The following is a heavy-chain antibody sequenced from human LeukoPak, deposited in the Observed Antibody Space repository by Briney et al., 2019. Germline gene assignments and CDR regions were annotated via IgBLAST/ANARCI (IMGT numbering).Heavy chain of an antibody. V-gene: IGHV3-30*03. CDR1: GFSFSNHG. CDR3: AREATWGQWYFDH. J-gene: IGHJ4*02. CDR2: IASDGGAK. Sequence: PGGSLRLSCVASGFSFSNHGMHRVRQAPGKGLEWVSVIASDGGAKFYADSVKGRFTLSRDNPKNMFFLQMNLLAVEDTAIYYCAREATWGQWYFDHWGQGTPVTVSS. D-gene: IGHD6-19*01.